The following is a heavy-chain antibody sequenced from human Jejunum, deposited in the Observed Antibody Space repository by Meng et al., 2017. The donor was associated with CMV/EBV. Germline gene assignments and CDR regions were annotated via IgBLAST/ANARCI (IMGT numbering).Heavy chain of an antibody. CDR3: ARAVVVRGSYTYDP. D-gene: IGHD3-16*01. V-gene: IGHV1-46*01. CDR2: INPSVGSP. J-gene: IGHJ5*02. CDR1: GYTFTTYF. Sequence: GYTFTTYFMHWVRQAPGQGLEWMGIINPSVGSPFFAQKFQGRVTMTRDTSTSTVYMELSSLRSEDRAVYYCARAVVVRGSYTYDPWGQGTLVTVSS.